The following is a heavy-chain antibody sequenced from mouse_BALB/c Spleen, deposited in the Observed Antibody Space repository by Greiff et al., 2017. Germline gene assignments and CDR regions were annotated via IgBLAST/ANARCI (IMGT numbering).Heavy chain of an antibody. CDR1: GYTFTSYW. V-gene: IGHV1S81*02. D-gene: IGHD1-1*01. CDR2: INPSNGRT. Sequence: VQLQQSGAELVKPGASVKLSCKASGYTFTSYWMHWVKQRPGQGLEWIGEINPSNGRTNYNEKFKSKATLTVDKSSSTAYMQLSSLTSEDSAVYYCARGYYGSSYNGYFDYWGQGTTLTVSS. CDR3: ARGYYGSSYNGYFDY. J-gene: IGHJ2*01.